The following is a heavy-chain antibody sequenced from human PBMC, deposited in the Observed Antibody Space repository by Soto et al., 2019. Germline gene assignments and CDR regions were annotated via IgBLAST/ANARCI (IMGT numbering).Heavy chain of an antibody. Sequence: QVQLVQSGAEVKKPGSSVKVSCKASGGTFSSYAISWVRQAPGQGLEWMGGIIPIFGTANYAQKFQGRVTITADESTSTADMELSSLRSEDTAVYYCARAPQNTYYYDSSGYYHGAFDIWGQGTMVTVSS. V-gene: IGHV1-69*01. CDR3: ARAPQNTYYYDSSGYYHGAFDI. CDR1: GGTFSSYA. J-gene: IGHJ3*02. D-gene: IGHD3-22*01. CDR2: IIPIFGTA.